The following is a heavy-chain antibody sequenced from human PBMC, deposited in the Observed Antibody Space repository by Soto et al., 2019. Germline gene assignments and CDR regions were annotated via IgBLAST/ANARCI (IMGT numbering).Heavy chain of an antibody. CDR1: GYTFTSYT. Sequence: ASVKVSCKASGYTFTSYTIHWVRQAPGQGLEWMGWISAYNGNTNYAQKLQGRVTMTTDTSTSTAYMELRSLRSDDTAVYYCARVQRAAAGLIYYYYGMDVWGQGTTVTVSS. CDR3: ARVQRAAAGLIYYYYGMDV. J-gene: IGHJ6*02. V-gene: IGHV1-18*01. D-gene: IGHD6-13*01. CDR2: ISAYNGNT.